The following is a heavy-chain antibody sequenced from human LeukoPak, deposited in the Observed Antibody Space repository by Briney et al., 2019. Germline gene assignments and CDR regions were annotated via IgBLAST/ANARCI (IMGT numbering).Heavy chain of an antibody. Sequence: PGGSLRLSCAASGFTFSAFWMSWVRQAPGKGLEWVANIKQDGSETHYVDSVRGRFTISRDNAKNSLYLRMNSLRAEDTAVYYCAPSGAYSNFDHWGQGTLVTVSS. CDR2: IKQDGSET. CDR3: APSGAYSNFDH. V-gene: IGHV3-7*01. CDR1: GFTFSAFW. D-gene: IGHD4-11*01. J-gene: IGHJ4*02.